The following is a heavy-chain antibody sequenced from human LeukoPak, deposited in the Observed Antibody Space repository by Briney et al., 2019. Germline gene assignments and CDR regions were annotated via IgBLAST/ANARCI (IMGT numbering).Heavy chain of an antibody. CDR2: IKQDGSEK. D-gene: IGHD2-2*01. Sequence: PGGSLRLSCAASGFTFSSYWMSWVRQAPGKGPEGVAHIKQDGSEKYYVDSVKGRFTISRDNAKNSLYLQMNSLRAEDTAVYYCAGSVYCSSTSCARFDPWGQGTLVTVSS. V-gene: IGHV3-7*01. CDR1: GFTFSSYW. CDR3: AGSVYCSSTSCARFDP. J-gene: IGHJ5*02.